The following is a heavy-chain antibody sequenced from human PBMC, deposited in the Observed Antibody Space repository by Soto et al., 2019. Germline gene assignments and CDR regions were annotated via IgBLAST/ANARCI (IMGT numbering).Heavy chain of an antibody. CDR1: GFTFSSYW. CDR2: IKQDGSEK. J-gene: IGHJ6*02. Sequence: LRLSFAASGFTFSSYWMSWVRQAPGKLLEWVANIKQDGSEKYYVDSVKGRFTISRDNAKNSLYLQMNSLRAEDTAVYYCARVMAGTRYYYYYYGMDVWGQGITVTVSS. D-gene: IGHD6-19*01. CDR3: ARVMAGTRYYYYYYGMDV. V-gene: IGHV3-7*01.